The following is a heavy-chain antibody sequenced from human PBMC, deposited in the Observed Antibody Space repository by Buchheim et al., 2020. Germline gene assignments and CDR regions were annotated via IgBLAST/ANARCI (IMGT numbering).Heavy chain of an antibody. CDR1: GYTFTSYG. CDR3: AREGIAVAGTISPYYYYGMDV. D-gene: IGHD6-19*01. Sequence: QVQLVQSGAEVKKPGASVKVSCKASGYTFTSYGISWVRQAPGQGLEWMGWISAYNGNTNYAQKLQGRVTMTTDTSTITAYLELRRLRSDDTAVYYCAREGIAVAGTISPYYYYGMDVWGQGTT. CDR2: ISAYNGNT. J-gene: IGHJ6*02. V-gene: IGHV1-18*04.